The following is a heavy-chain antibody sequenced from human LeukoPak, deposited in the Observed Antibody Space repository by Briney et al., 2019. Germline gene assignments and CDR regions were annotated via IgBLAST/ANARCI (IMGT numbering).Heavy chain of an antibody. CDR2: FDPEDGET. J-gene: IGHJ5*02. D-gene: IGHD3-22*01. V-gene: IGHV1-24*01. Sequence: ASVKVSCKVSGYTLTELSMHWVRQAPGKGLEWMGGFDPEDGETIYAQKFQGRVTTTEDTSTDTAYMELSSLRSEDTAVYYCATAAFQLLYDSSGYYLGTWGQGTLVTVSS. CDR1: GYTLTELS. CDR3: ATAAFQLLYDSSGYYLGT.